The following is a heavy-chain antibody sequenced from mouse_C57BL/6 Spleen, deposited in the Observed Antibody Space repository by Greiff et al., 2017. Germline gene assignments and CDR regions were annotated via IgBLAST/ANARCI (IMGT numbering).Heavy chain of an antibody. CDR1: GYTFTDYE. D-gene: IGHD1-1*01. V-gene: IGHV1-15*01. CDR3: TRITTVVAKDFDY. Sequence: VQLQQSGAELVRPGASVTLSCKASGYTFTDYEMHWVKQTPVHGLEWIGAIDPATGGTAYNQKFKGKAILTADKSSSTAYMELRSLTSEDSAVYYCTRITTVVAKDFDYWGQGTTLTVSS. J-gene: IGHJ2*01. CDR2: IDPATGGT.